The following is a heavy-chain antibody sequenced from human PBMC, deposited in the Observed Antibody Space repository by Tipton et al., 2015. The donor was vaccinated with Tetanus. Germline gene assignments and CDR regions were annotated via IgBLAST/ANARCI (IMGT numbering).Heavy chain of an antibody. CDR1: GGSISSSSYY. J-gene: IGHJ4*02. D-gene: IGHD6-6*01. Sequence: TLSLTCTVSGGSISSSSYYWGWIRQPPGKGLEWIGSIYYSGSTYYNPSLKSRVTISVDTSKNQFSLKLSSVTAADTAVYYCARRMRYSSSSSPSYFDYWGQGTLVTVSS. CDR2: IYYSGST. CDR3: ARRMRYSSSSSPSYFDY. V-gene: IGHV4-39*01.